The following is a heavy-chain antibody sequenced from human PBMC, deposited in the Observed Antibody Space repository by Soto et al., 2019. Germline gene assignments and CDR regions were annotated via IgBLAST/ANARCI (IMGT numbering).Heavy chain of an antibody. Sequence: SGPTLVNPTQTLTLTCTFSGFSLSTSGMCVSWIRQPPGKALEWLARIDWDDDKYYSTSLKTRLTISKDTSKNQVVLTMTNMDPVDTATYYCARIKYEAMVRGDQSRIYYMDVWGKGTTVTVSS. CDR3: ARIKYEAMVRGDQSRIYYMDV. V-gene: IGHV2-70*11. CDR1: GFSLSTSGMC. J-gene: IGHJ6*03. D-gene: IGHD3-10*01. CDR2: IDWDDDK.